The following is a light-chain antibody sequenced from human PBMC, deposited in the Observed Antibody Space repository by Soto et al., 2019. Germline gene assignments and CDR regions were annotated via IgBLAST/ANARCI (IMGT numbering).Light chain of an antibody. CDR2: DTS. J-gene: IGKJ1*01. CDR3: QHYNSYSEA. CDR1: QSVSNNF. Sequence: EIVLTQSPGTLSLSPGERATLSCRASQSVSNNFLAWYQQKPGQSPRLLIYDTSSRATDIPDRFSGSGSGTEFTLTISSLQPDDFATYYCQHYNSYSEAFGQGTKVDIK. V-gene: IGKV3-20*01.